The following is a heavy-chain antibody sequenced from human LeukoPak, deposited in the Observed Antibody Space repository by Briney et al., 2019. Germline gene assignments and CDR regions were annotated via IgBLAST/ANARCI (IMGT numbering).Heavy chain of an antibody. CDR2: IWYDGSNK. CDR1: GCSFSTYA. J-gene: IGHJ4*02. Sequence: GGSLRLSCAASGCSFSTYAMHWVRQAPGKGLEWVAVIWYDGSNKYYGDSVKGRFTISRDNSKNTLSLQMNSLRAEDTAVYYCAREAHCSGGTCHFDCWGQGIMVTVSS. V-gene: IGHV3-33*08. D-gene: IGHD2-15*01. CDR3: AREAHCSGGTCHFDC.